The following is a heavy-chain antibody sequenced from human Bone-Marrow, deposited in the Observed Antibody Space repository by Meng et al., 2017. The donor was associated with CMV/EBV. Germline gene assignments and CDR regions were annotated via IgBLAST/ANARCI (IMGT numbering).Heavy chain of an antibody. CDR2: IGEDGTTE. CDR3: AKDPLRRITIFGVAMRGYYFDY. CDR1: GFSFSDYG. J-gene: IGHJ4*02. Sequence: GESLKISCAASGFSFSDYGMHWVRQAPGKGLEWVAFIGEDGTTEYYGGSVKGRFTISRDNSKNTLYLQMNGLRAEDTAVYYCAKDPLRRITIFGVAMRGYYFDYWGQGTLVTVSS. D-gene: IGHD3-3*01. V-gene: IGHV3-30*02.